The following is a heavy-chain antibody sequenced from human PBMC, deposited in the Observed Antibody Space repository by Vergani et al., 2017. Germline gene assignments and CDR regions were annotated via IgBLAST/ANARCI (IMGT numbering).Heavy chain of an antibody. CDR1: GFTLSNHD. CDR2: IQFDGSNQ. J-gene: IGHJ4*02. V-gene: IGHV3-30*02. CDR3: AKHFRGWGIDY. Sequence: QVQLVESGGGVVQRGGSLRLPCATSGFTLSNHDMQWIRQGPGKGREFVAFIQFDGSNQYYADSVKGRFTLSRDFSKNTLYLQMNSLRTDDTATYYCAKHFRGWGIDYWGQGTQVIVSS. D-gene: IGHD3-16*01.